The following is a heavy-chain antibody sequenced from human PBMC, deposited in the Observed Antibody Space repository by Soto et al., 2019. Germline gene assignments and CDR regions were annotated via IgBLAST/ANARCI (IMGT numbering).Heavy chain of an antibody. CDR1: GFAFSSYA. CDR3: AKVRMYSSLDY. Sequence: VGSLRLSCAASGFAFSSYAMSWVRQAPGKGLAWVSAISGSGGSTYYADSVKGRFTISGDNSKNTLYLQMNSLRAEDTAVYYCAKVRMYSSLDYWGQGTLVTVSS. D-gene: IGHD6-13*01. V-gene: IGHV3-23*01. J-gene: IGHJ4*02. CDR2: ISGSGGST.